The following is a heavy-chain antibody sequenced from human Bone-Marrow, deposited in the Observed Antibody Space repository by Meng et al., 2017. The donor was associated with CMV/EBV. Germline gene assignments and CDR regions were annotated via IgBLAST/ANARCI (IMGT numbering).Heavy chain of an antibody. Sequence: GESLKISCAASGFTFSSYAMSWVRQAPGKGLEWVSAISGSGGSTYYADSVKGRFTISRDNSKNTLYLQMNSLRADDTATYYCARDFVAADQYPSVNWFDPWGQGTLVTVSS. CDR2: ISGSGGST. V-gene: IGHV3-23*01. J-gene: IGHJ5*02. D-gene: IGHD6-13*01. CDR1: GFTFSSYA. CDR3: ARDFVAADQYPSVNWFDP.